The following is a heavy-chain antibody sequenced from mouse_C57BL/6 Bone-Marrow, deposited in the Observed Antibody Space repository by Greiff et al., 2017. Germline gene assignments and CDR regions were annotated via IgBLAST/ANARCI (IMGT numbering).Heavy chain of an antibody. D-gene: IGHD1-1*01. J-gene: IGHJ1*03. CDR2: INPGSGGT. CDR1: GYAFTNYL. V-gene: IGHV1-54*01. Sequence: VQLQQSGAELVRPGTSVKVSCKASGYAFTNYLIEWVKQRPGQGLEWIGVINPGSGGTNYNEKFKGKATLTADKSTSTAYMRLRSLTSEDSAVXFCAREECYGSSYWYFDVWGTGTTVTVAS. CDR3: AREECYGSSYWYFDV.